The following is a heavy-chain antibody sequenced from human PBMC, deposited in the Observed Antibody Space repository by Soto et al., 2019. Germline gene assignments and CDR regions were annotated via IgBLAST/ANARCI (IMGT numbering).Heavy chain of an antibody. J-gene: IGHJ5*02. D-gene: IGHD3-3*01. V-gene: IGHV3-7*01. CDR2: IKQDGSEK. Sequence: GGSLGLSCAASGFTFSSYWMSWVRQAPGKGLEWVANIKQDGSEKYYVDSVKGRFTISRDNAKNSLYLQMNSLRAEDTAVYYCARDHYDFWSGNTYNWFDPWGQGTLVTVSS. CDR1: GFTFSSYW. CDR3: ARDHYDFWSGNTYNWFDP.